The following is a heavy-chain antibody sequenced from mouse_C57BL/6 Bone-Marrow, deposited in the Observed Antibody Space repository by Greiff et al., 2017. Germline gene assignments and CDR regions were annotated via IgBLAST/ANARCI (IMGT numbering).Heavy chain of an antibody. CDR3: RSAPLPAY. D-gene: IGHD2-10*01. J-gene: IGHJ3*01. CDR2: ISSGGGCT. Sequence: DVLLVESGDGLVKPGGSLKLSCAASGFTFSSYAMSWVRQTPGRRLAWVAYISSGGGCTYYADTVKGRFTISRDNARNTLYLQMSSLKSEDTALYYCRSAPLPAYWGQGTLVTVSA. V-gene: IGHV5-9-1*02. CDR1: GFTFSSYA.